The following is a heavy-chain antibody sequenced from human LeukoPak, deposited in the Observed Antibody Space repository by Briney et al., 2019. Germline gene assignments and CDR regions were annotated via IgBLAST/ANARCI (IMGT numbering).Heavy chain of an antibody. J-gene: IGHJ5*02. V-gene: IGHV3-7*01. D-gene: IGHD3-10*01. CDR3: WHPMIQGAVS. Sequence: GGSLRLSCAASGFSIGDYWMSWVRQAPGKGLEWVANINQDKSSKAYVDSVKGRFTISRDNAKSSLYLQMNSLRAEDTAVYYCWHPMIQGAVSWGQGTLVTVSS. CDR1: GFSIGDYW. CDR2: INQDKSSK.